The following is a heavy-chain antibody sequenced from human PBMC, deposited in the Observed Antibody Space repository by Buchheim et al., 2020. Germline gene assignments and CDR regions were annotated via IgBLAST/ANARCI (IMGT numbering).Heavy chain of an antibody. V-gene: IGHV3-30*04. Sequence: QVQLVESGGGVVQPGRSLRLACEASGFAINNYAVHWVRQAPGKGLEWVAVISYDGKTTYYADSVKGRFTISRDNSQNTLDLRMNSLRTEDTALYFCARDAALNDFWSGYLGIYYYFDYWGQGTL. D-gene: IGHD3-3*01. CDR1: GFAINNYA. CDR2: ISYDGKTT. CDR3: ARDAALNDFWSGYLGIYYYFDY. J-gene: IGHJ4*02.